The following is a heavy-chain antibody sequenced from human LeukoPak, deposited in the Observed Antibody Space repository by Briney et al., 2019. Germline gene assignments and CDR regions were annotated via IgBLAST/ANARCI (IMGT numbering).Heavy chain of an antibody. CDR3: ARGRGYTYYMDV. J-gene: IGHJ6*03. CDR2: IYYSGST. V-gene: IGHV4-39*07. CDR1: GGSISSSSYY. D-gene: IGHD6-13*01. Sequence: SETLSLTCTVSGGSISSSSYYWGWIRQPPGKGLEWIGSIYYSGSTYYNPSLKSRVTISVDTSKNQFSLKLSSVTAADTAVYYCARGRGYTYYMDVWGQGTTVTVSS.